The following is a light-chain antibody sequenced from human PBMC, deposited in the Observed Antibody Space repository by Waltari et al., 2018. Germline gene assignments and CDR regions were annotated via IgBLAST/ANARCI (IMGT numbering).Light chain of an antibody. CDR2: DVH. CDR3: SSYTNYANVI. J-gene: IGLJ2*01. V-gene: IGLV2-14*01. Sequence: QSALTQPASVSVSPGQSITISCPGTSSDVGYYNYVSWYQQHPGKSPKPMISDVHKLPAGVSNRLSGSKYGNTASLTISGLEAEDEADYDCSSYTNYANVIFGGGTKLTVL. CDR1: SSDVGYYNY.